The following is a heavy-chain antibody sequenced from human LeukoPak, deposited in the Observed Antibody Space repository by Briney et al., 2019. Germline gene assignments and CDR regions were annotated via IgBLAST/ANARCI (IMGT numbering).Heavy chain of an antibody. CDR1: GITLSNYG. Sequence: TGGSLRLSCAVSGITLSNYGMSWVRQARGKGVEWVAGISDRGGSRNYADSGKGRFTISRDNPKNTLYLQMNSLRAEDTAVYFRASRGVVIRVILVGFHKEAFYFDSWGQGALVTVSS. J-gene: IGHJ4*02. CDR2: ISDRGGSR. V-gene: IGHV3-23*01. D-gene: IGHD3-22*01. CDR3: ASRGVVIRVILVGFHKEAFYFDS.